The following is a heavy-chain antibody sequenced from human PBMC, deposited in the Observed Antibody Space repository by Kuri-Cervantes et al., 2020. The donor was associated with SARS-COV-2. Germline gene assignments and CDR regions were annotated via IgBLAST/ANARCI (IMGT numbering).Heavy chain of an antibody. D-gene: IGHD5-18*01. Sequence: GESLKISCAASGFIFSSYEMNWVRQAPGKGLEWVSYISSGGTTIYYADSVRGRFTISRDNAKDSLYLQMNSLRAEDTAVYYCAKDPRGTAMAPYFDYWGQGTLVTVSS. J-gene: IGHJ4*02. V-gene: IGHV3-48*03. CDR1: GFIFSSYE. CDR2: ISSGGTTI. CDR3: AKDPRGTAMAPYFDY.